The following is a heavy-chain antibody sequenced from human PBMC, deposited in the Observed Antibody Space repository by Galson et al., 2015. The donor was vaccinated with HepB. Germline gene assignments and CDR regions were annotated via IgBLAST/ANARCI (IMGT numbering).Heavy chain of an antibody. J-gene: IGHJ5*02. CDR3: AKDPFGPIVVVITNWFDP. D-gene: IGHD3-22*01. CDR2: ISGSGGST. Sequence: SLRLSCAASGFTFSSYAMSWVRQAPGKGLEWVSAISGSGGSTYYADSVKGRFTISRDNSKNTLYLQMNSLRAEDTAVYYCAKDPFGPIVVVITNWFDPWGQGTLVTVSS. CDR1: GFTFSSYA. V-gene: IGHV3-23*01.